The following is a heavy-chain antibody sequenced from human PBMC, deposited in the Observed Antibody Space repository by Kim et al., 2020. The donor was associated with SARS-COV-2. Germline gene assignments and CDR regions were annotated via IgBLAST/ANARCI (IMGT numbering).Heavy chain of an antibody. CDR3: AKGGAAARLTLGYYYSYMDG. CDR2: INWNGGRI. V-gene: IGHV3-20*04. J-gene: IGHJ6*03. CDR1: GFTFDDYG. Sequence: GGSLRLSCAASGFTFDDYGMSWVRQAPGKGLEWVSGINWNGGRIGYADSVKGRFTISRDNAKNSLYLQMNSLRAEDTALYYCAKGGAAARLTLGYYYSYMDGRGEGTTVTVSS. D-gene: IGHD6-13*01.